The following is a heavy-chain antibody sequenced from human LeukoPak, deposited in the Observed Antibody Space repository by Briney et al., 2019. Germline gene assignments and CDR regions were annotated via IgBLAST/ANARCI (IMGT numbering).Heavy chain of an antibody. CDR3: ARDLRGYQDY. Sequence: GGSLRLSCAASGFTFNSYAMSWVRQAPGKGLEWVSYISSGGSGKDYADSVKGRFTISRDNAKNSLYLQMNSLRAEDTAVYYCARDLRGYQDYWGQGTLVTVSS. D-gene: IGHD2-2*01. J-gene: IGHJ4*02. CDR2: ISSGGSGK. V-gene: IGHV3-48*03. CDR1: GFTFNSYA.